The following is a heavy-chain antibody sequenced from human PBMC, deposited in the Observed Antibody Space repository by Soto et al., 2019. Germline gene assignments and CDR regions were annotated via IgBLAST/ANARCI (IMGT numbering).Heavy chain of an antibody. V-gene: IGHV3-30*03. J-gene: IGHJ4*02. CDR3: ATEGLYCTNGVCSENDY. D-gene: IGHD2-8*01. CDR1: GFTFSSYG. Sequence: QVQLVESGGGVVQPGRSLRLSCAASGFTFSSYGMHWVRQAPGKGLEWVAVISYDGSNKYYADSVKGRFTISRDNSKNTLYLQMNGLRAEDTAVYYCATEGLYCTNGVCSENDYWGQGTLVTVSS. CDR2: ISYDGSNK.